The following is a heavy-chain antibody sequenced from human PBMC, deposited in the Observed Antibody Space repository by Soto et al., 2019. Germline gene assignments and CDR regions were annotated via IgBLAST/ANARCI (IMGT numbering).Heavy chain of an antibody. V-gene: IGHV1-8*01. CDR2: MNPNSGHT. CDR1: GYTFTSFD. Sequence: SVKVSCKASGYTFTSFDINWVRQATGQGLEWMGWMNPNSGHTGYAQKFQGRVTMTRDTSISTAYMELSSLRYEDTTVYYCTRGRNSGDGYNGGGYWGQGTLVTVSS. J-gene: IGHJ4*02. D-gene: IGHD1-1*01. CDR3: TRGRNSGDGYNGGGY.